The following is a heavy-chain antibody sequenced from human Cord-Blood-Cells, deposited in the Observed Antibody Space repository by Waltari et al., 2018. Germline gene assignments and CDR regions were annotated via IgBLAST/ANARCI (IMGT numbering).Heavy chain of an antibody. J-gene: IGHJ4*02. CDR3: ARGVGREPLYYFDY. CDR1: GYTFTVYY. V-gene: IGHV1-2*02. D-gene: IGHD1-26*01. CDR2: INPNSGGT. Sequence: QVQLVQSGAEVKKPGASVKVSCKASGYTFTVYYMHWVRQAPGQGLEWMGGINPNSGGTNYAKRFQGRVTMTRDTSTSTAYMELSRLRSDDTAVYYCARGVGREPLYYFDYWGQGTLVTVSS.